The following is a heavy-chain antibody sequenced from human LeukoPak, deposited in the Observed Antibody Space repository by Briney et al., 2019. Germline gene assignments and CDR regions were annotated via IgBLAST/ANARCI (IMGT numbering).Heavy chain of an antibody. CDR2: ISGYNGNT. CDR3: ARSGRGTYYYFDL. V-gene: IGHV1-18*01. CDR1: SYSFNRYG. D-gene: IGHD5-12*01. J-gene: IGHJ4*02. Sequence: ASVKVSCKASSYSFNRYGISWVRQAPGQAFEWLGWISGYNGNTNYAQKFLGRVSMTADTSTSTAYMELRSLTSDDTAVYYCARSGRGTYYYFDLWGQGTLVTVSS.